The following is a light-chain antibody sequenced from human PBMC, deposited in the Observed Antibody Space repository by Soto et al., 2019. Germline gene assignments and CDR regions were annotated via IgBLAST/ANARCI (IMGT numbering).Light chain of an antibody. CDR1: SSNIGGNA. V-gene: IGLV1-44*01. J-gene: IGLJ1*01. CDR2: SNN. Sequence: QSVLTQPPSASGTPGQRVTISCSGSSSNIGGNAVNWYQQLPGTTPKLLIYSNNQRPSGVPDRFSGSKSGTSASLAISGLQSEDEADYYCAAWDDSLSGYVLGTGTKGTV. CDR3: AAWDDSLSGYV.